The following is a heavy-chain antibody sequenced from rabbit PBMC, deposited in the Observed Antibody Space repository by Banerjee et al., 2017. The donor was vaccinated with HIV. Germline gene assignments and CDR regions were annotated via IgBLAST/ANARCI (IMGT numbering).Heavy chain of an antibody. CDR1: GFSFSGNFW. CDR3: ARDLAGVIGWNFGL. J-gene: IGHJ4*01. V-gene: IGHV1S45*01. CDR2: INTGSGGRT. Sequence: QEQLEESGGGLVKPEGSLTLTCTASGFSFSGNFWISWVRQAPGKGLEWIGCINTGSGGRTHYTNWAKGRFNISKTSSTTVTLQMTSLTAADTATYFCARDLAGVIGWNFGLGGPGTLVTVS. D-gene: IGHD4-1*01.